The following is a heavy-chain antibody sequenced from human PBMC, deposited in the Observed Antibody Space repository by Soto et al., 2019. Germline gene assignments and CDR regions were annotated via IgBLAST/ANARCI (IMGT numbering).Heavy chain of an antibody. D-gene: IGHD1-26*01. J-gene: IGHJ5*02. Sequence: ASVKVSCKASGYTFTSYGISWVRQAPGQGLEWMGWINTYNGNTNHAQKLQGRVTMTTDTSTSTAYMELRSLRSDDTAVYYCARASGSSYWFDPWGQGTLVTVSS. V-gene: IGHV1-18*01. CDR1: GYTFTSYG. CDR3: ARASGSSYWFDP. CDR2: INTYNGNT.